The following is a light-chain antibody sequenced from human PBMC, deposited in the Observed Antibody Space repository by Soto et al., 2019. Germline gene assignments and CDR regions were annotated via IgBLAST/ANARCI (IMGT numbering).Light chain of an antibody. J-gene: IGKJ5*01. V-gene: IGKV3-11*01. CDR3: QQRSNWPIT. Sequence: EIVMTQSPATLSLSPGDRAAPSCKASQSVHNFLAWYQQKPGQAPRLLTFGASNRATGIPARFSGSGSGIDFTLTINSLEPEDFAVYYCQQRSNWPITFGQGTRLEIK. CDR2: GAS. CDR1: QSVHNF.